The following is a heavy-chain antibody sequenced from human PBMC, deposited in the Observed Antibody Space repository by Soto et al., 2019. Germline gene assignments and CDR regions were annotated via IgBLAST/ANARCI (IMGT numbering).Heavy chain of an antibody. CDR2: ISSNGGST. Sequence: GGSLRLSCSASGFTFSSYAMHWVRQAPGKGLEYVSAISSNGGSTYYADSVKGRFTISRDNSKNTLYLQMSSLRAEDTAVYYCVKTDYGSGSYGYGMDVWGQGTTVTVSS. D-gene: IGHD3-10*01. J-gene: IGHJ6*02. V-gene: IGHV3-64D*08. CDR1: GFTFSSYA. CDR3: VKTDYGSGSYGYGMDV.